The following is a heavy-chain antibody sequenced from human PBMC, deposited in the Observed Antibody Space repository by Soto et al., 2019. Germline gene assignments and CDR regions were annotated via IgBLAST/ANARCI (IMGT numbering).Heavy chain of an antibody. Sequence: SETLSLTCAVYGGSFSGYYWSWIRQPPGKGLEWIGEINHSGSTNYNPSLKSRVTISVDTSKNQFSLKLSSVTAADTAVYYCARGYPYGSGSSWGQGTLVTVS. V-gene: IGHV4-34*01. D-gene: IGHD3-10*01. CDR3: ARGYPYGSGSS. CDR1: GGSFSGYY. CDR2: INHSGST. J-gene: IGHJ4*02.